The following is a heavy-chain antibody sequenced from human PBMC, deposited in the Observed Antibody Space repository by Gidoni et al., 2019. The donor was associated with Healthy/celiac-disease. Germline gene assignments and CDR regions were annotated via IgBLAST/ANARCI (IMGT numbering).Heavy chain of an antibody. CDR1: GYTFTSYD. Sequence: QVQLVQSGAEVKKPGASVKVSCKASGYTFTSYDINWVRKATGQGLEWMGWMNPNSGKTGHVQKFQGRVHMTRNTSISKAHMEMSRLRSEDTAVYYLARVSSCGGDCYSDYWGQGTLVTVSS. J-gene: IGHJ4*02. V-gene: IGHV1-8*01. CDR3: ARVSSCGGDCYSDY. CDR2: MNPNSGKT. D-gene: IGHD2-21*02.